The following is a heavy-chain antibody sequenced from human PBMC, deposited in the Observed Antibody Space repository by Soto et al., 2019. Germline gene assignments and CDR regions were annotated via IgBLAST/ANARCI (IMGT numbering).Heavy chain of an antibody. J-gene: IGHJ4*02. Sequence: PGGSLRLSCAASGFTFSTYWIHWIRQVPGKGLEWVSRINSDASHTYYADSVKGRFTISRDNAKNTLHLEMNSLRAEDTAVYYCARSFLYSSSSRPYYFDYWGQGTLVTVSS. CDR2: INSDASHT. CDR3: ARSFLYSSSSRPYYFDY. CDR1: GFTFSTYW. V-gene: IGHV3-74*01. D-gene: IGHD6-6*01.